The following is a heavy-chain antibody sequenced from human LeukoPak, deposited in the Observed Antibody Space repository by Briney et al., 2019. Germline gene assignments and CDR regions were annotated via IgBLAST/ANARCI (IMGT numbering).Heavy chain of an antibody. Sequence: QPGGSLRLSCAASGFTFSSYGMHWVRQAPGKGLEWVAVIWYDGSKQYYADSVKGRFTISRDNAKNSLYLQMNSLRAEDTAVYYCAREPPPGNGDPKYYGMDVWGQGTTVTVSS. CDR1: GFTFSSYG. CDR3: AREPPPGNGDPKYYGMDV. D-gene: IGHD2-8*01. J-gene: IGHJ6*02. V-gene: IGHV3-33*01. CDR2: IWYDGSKQ.